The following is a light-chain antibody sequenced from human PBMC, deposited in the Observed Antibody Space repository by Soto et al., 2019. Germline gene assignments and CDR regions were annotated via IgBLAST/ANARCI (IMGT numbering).Light chain of an antibody. CDR3: XXXXTFALT. CDR2: SAS. Sequence: DIQMTQSPSSVSASVGDRVTITCRASQAINKWLAWYQQKPGTAPKLLIYSASSLYTGVPSRFSGSGSGTDFTLTISSXXPXXXXXXXXXXXXTFALTFGGGTKVDI. V-gene: IGKV1-12*01. J-gene: IGKJ4*01. CDR1: QAINKW.